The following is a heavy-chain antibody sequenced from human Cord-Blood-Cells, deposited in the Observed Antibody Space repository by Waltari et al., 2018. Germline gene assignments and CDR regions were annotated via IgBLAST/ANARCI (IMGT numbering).Heavy chain of an antibody. CDR1: GFTFSSYW. D-gene: IGHD5-12*01. Sequence: EVQLVESGGGLVQPGGSLRLSCAASGFTFSSYWMSWVRQAPGKGLEWVANIKQDGSEKYYVDAVKGRFTISSDNAKNSLYLQMNSLRAEDTAVYYCARVLGYSGYDDAFDIWGQGTMVTVSS. J-gene: IGHJ3*02. CDR2: IKQDGSEK. V-gene: IGHV3-7*01. CDR3: ARVLGYSGYDDAFDI.